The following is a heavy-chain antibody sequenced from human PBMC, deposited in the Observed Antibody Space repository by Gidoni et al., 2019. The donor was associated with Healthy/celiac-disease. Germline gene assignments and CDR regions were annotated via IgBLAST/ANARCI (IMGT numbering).Heavy chain of an antibody. Sequence: QVQLQESGPGLVKPSQTRSLTCTVTGGSISSGEYNGSWIRQPPGKGLEWIGYIYYSGSTYYNPSLKSRVTISVATSKTQFSLKLSSVTAADPAVYYCAREVTMVRGVIITARWFDPWGQGTLVTVSS. CDR1: GGSISSGEYN. CDR2: IYYSGST. J-gene: IGHJ5*02. V-gene: IGHV4-30-4*08. CDR3: AREVTMVRGVIITARWFDP. D-gene: IGHD3-10*01.